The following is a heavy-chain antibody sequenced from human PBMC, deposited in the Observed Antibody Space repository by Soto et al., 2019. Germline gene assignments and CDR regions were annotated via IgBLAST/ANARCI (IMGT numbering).Heavy chain of an antibody. CDR3: ASCRLSWGTNYYLDF. D-gene: IGHD1-7*01. J-gene: IGHJ4*02. V-gene: IGHV1-18*01. CDR2: IAVNNGKT. CDR1: GYSFTNFG. Sequence: GASVKVSCKASGYSFTNFGISWVRQAPGQGLEWMGWIAVNNGKTKYEQKVQDRVTMTTDTSTTTVYMELRGLRYDDTAVYYCASCRLSWGTNYYLDFWGQGTLVTVSS.